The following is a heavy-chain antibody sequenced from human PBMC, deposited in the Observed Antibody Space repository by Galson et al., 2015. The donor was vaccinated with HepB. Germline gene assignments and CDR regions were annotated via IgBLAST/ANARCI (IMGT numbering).Heavy chain of an antibody. J-gene: IGHJ4*02. CDR3: ARAKGAVAVPYYFDY. D-gene: IGHD6-19*01. Sequence: SCKASGYTFTSYGISWVRQAPGQGLEWMGWISAYNGNTNYAQKLQGRVTMTTDTSTSTAYMELRSLRSDDTAVYYCARAKGAVAVPYYFDYWGQGTLVTVSS. CDR2: ISAYNGNT. CDR1: GYTFTSYG. V-gene: IGHV1-18*04.